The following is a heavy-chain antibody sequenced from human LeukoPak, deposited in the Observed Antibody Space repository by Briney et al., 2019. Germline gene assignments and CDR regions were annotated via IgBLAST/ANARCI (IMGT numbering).Heavy chain of an antibody. CDR3: ARESLITMVRGVIGVDV. Sequence: PSETLSLTCTVSGGSISSGGYYWRWLRQHPGKGLEWIGYIYYSGSTYYNPSLKSRVTISVDTSKNQFSLKLSSVTAADTAVYYCARESLITMVRGVIGVDVWGKGTTVTVSS. D-gene: IGHD3-10*01. CDR2: IYYSGST. CDR1: GGSISSGGYY. V-gene: IGHV4-31*03. J-gene: IGHJ6*04.